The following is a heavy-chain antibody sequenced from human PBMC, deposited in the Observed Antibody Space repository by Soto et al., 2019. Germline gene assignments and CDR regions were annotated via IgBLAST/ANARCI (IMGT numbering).Heavy chain of an antibody. J-gene: IGHJ5*02. Sequence: SETLSLTCTVSGASISGFYWSWIRKSAGKGLEWIGRIYATGTTDYNPSLKSRVMMSVDTSKKQFSLKLRSVTAADTAVYYCVRDGTKTLRDWFDPWGPGILDTVST. CDR2: IYATGTT. D-gene: IGHD1-1*01. CDR1: GASISGFY. V-gene: IGHV4-4*07. CDR3: VRDGTKTLRDWFDP.